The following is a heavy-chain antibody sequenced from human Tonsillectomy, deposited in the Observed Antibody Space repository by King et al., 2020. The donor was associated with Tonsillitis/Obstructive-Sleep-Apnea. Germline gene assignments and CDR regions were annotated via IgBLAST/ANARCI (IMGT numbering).Heavy chain of an antibody. J-gene: IGHJ4*02. Sequence: VQLVESGAEVKKPGASVTVSCTASRDTFTDYYIHWVRQAPGHGLEWMGGINPSSGGTHFAQKFQGRVTMTRDTSISTAYMALSSLRSDDTAVYYCAREGLAFDSWGQGTLVTVSS. CDR2: INPSSGGT. V-gene: IGHV1-2*02. CDR3: AREGLAFDS. CDR1: RDTFTDYY.